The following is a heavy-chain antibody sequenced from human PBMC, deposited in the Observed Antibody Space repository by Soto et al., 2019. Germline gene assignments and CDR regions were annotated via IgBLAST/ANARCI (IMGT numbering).Heavy chain of an antibody. Sequence: EVQLLESGGGLVQPGGSLTLSCAASGFTFSTYAMTWVRQAPGKGLEWVSSIVASGSGSYYADSVKGRFTLSRDNSRNTLYLQMSSLSADDTAVYYCAKDIEARPHTVSHFDYWGQGTLVTVSS. D-gene: IGHD4-17*01. V-gene: IGHV3-23*01. CDR3: AKDIEARPHTVSHFDY. CDR1: GFTFSTYA. CDR2: IVASGSGS. J-gene: IGHJ4*02.